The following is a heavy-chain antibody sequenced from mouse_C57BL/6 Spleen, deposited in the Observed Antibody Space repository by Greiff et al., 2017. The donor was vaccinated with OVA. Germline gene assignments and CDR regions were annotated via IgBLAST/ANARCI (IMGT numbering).Heavy chain of an antibody. V-gene: IGHV1-82*01. CDR1: GYAFSSSW. D-gene: IGHD2-3*01. Sequence: QVQLKESGPELVKPGASVKISCKASGYAFSSSWMNWVKQRPGKGLEWIGRIYPGDGDTNYNGKFKGKATLTADKSSSTAYMQLSSLTSEDSAVYFCENLYDGSSWFAYWGQGTLVTVSA. CDR2: IYPGDGDT. CDR3: ENLYDGSSWFAY. J-gene: IGHJ3*01.